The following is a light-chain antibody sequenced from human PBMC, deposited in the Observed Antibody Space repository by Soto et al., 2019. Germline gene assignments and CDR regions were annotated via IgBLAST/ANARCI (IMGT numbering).Light chain of an antibody. Sequence: DIQLTQSPPSLSACVGDRVTITCRASQSISTSLNWYRQKPGKAPDLLLYAASNLQSGGPSRFRGGGSGTDFTLHITGLQSEGFTSYSCQQNSSIPITFGQGTRRQIK. V-gene: IGKV1-39*01. CDR1: QSISTS. CDR3: QQNSSIPIT. CDR2: AAS. J-gene: IGKJ5*01.